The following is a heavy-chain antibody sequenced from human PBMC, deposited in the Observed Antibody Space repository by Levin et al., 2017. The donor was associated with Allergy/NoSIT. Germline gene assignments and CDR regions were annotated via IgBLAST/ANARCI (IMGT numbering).Heavy chain of an antibody. Sequence: SVKVSCKASGGTFSSYAISWVRQAPGQGLEWMGGIIPIFGTANYAQKFQGRVTITADESTSTAYMELSSLRSEDTAVYYCARDKAGYRRLAVAGTPETMGYYYGMDVWGQGTTVTVSS. CDR1: GGTFSSYA. CDR3: ARDKAGYRRLAVAGTPETMGYYYGMDV. CDR2: IIPIFGTA. V-gene: IGHV1-69*13. D-gene: IGHD6-19*01. J-gene: IGHJ6*02.